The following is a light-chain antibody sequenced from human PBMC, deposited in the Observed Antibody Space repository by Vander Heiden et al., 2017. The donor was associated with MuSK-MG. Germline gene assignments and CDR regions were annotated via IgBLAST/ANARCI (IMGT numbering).Light chain of an antibody. CDR1: QAITKY. Sequence: DIQMTQSPSSLSASVGDRVTITCQASQAITKYLNWYQQRPGKAPKLLIYDVSNLETGVPSRFSGSGSGTDFTFTITSLQPEDIATYYCQQDDNVPITFGQGTRLEMK. V-gene: IGKV1-33*01. CDR3: QQDDNVPIT. CDR2: DVS. J-gene: IGKJ5*01.